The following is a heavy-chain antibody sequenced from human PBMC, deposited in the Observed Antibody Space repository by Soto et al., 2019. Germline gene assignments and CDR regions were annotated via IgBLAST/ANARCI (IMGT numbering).Heavy chain of an antibody. CDR3: ARDRITMVVVPFDY. CDR2: ISYDGSNK. CDR1: GFTFSSYA. J-gene: IGHJ4*02. V-gene: IGHV3-30-3*01. D-gene: IGHD3-22*01. Sequence: GGSLRLSCAASGFTFSSYAMHWVRQAPGKGLEWVAVISYDGSNKYYADSVKGRFTISRDNSKNMLYLQMSDLRAEDTAVYYCARDRITMVVVPFDYWGQGTLVTVSS.